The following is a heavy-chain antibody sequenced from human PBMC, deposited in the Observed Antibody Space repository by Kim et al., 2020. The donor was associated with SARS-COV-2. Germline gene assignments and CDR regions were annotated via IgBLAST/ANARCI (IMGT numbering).Heavy chain of an antibody. V-gene: IGHV4-34*01. CDR1: GGSFSGYY. D-gene: IGHD6-13*01. Sequence: SETLSLTCAVYGGSFSGYYWSWIRQPPGKGLEWIGEINHSGSTNYNPSLKSRVTISVDTSKNQFSLKLSSVTAADTAVYYCARAGYSSSWSNWFDPWGQGTLVTVSS. J-gene: IGHJ5*02. CDR2: INHSGST. CDR3: ARAGYSSSWSNWFDP.